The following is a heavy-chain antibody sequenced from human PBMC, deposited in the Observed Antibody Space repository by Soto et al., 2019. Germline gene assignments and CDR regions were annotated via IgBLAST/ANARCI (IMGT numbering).Heavy chain of an antibody. CDR1: GYIFTNYG. CDR2: ISAYSGNA. V-gene: IGHV1-18*04. J-gene: IGHJ4*02. CDR3: ARGVGIDGTSEPGEDY. Sequence: ASVKVSCKASGYIFTNYGITWVRQAPGQGLDWMGWISAYSGNAHYAEKFHGRVTMTTDTSTNTAYMELRNLRSDDTAVYFCARGVGIDGTSEPGEDYWGQGTLVTVSS. D-gene: IGHD1-7*01.